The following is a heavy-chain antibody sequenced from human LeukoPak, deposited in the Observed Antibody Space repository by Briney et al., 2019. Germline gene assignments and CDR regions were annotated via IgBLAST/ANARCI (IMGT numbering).Heavy chain of an antibody. J-gene: IGHJ6*02. CDR2: IYDSGST. CDR1: GGSISSYY. CDR3: ARVGGANYYYYGMDV. Sequence: TSETLSLTCTVSGGSISSYYWSWIRQPPGKGLEWIGYIYDSGSTNYNPSLKSRVTISVDTSKNQFSLKLSSVTAADTAVYYCARVGGANYYYYGMDVWGQGTTVTVSS. V-gene: IGHV4-59*01. D-gene: IGHD4/OR15-4a*01.